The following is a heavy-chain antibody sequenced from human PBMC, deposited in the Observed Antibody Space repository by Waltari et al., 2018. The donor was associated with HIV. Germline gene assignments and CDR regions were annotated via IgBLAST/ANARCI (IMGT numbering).Heavy chain of an antibody. CDR3: ARDGYSYGYYYYGMDV. D-gene: IGHD5-18*01. Sequence: EVQLVESGGGLVQPGGSLRLSCAASGFTVSSYWMHWVRQTSGKGLVWVSRINSDGSSTSYADSVKGRFTISRDNAKNTLYLQMNSLRAEDTAVYYCARDGYSYGYYYYGMDVWGQGTTVTVSS. J-gene: IGHJ6*02. V-gene: IGHV3-74*01. CDR1: GFTVSSYW. CDR2: INSDGSST.